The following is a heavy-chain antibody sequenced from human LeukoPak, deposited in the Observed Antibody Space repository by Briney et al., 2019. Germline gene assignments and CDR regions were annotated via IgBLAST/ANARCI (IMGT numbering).Heavy chain of an antibody. CDR3: ARIEPPYYYGSETACP. CDR1: GFTFSDYY. V-gene: IGHV3-11*06. Sequence: PGGSLRLSCAASGFTFSDYYMSWIRQAPGKGLEWVSYISSSDTYTSYADSVKGRFTISRDNAKNSLYLQMNSLRAEDTAVYYCARIEPPYYYGSETACPWGQGTLVTVSS. CDR2: ISSSDTYT. D-gene: IGHD3-10*01. J-gene: IGHJ5*02.